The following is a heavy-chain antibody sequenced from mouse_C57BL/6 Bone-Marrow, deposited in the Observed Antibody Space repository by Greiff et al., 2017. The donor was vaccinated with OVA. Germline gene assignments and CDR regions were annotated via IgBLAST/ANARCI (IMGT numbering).Heavy chain of an antibody. D-gene: IGHD4-1*01. CDR3: ARSSNWDAAY. Sequence: QVQLKQSGAELARPGASVKLSCKASGYTFTSYGISWVKQRTGQGLEWIGEIYPRSGNTYYNEKFKGKATLTADKSSSTAYMERRSRTSEDSAVYFCARSSNWDAAYWGQGTLVTVSA. CDR1: GYTFTSYG. V-gene: IGHV1-81*01. CDR2: IYPRSGNT. J-gene: IGHJ3*01.